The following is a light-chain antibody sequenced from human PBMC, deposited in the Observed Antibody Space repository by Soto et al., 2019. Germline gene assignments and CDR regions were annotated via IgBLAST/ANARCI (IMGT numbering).Light chain of an antibody. CDR1: QSVSSGF. V-gene: IGKV3-20*01. Sequence: EIVLTQSPGTLSLSPGERATLSCRASQSVSSGFLAWYQQKPGQAPRLLIFGASIRATGIPDRFSGSGSGTDFTLTVSRLEPEDSAVYYCQQYGSAPNTFGQGTKLAIK. CDR3: QQYGSAPNT. J-gene: IGKJ2*01. CDR2: GAS.